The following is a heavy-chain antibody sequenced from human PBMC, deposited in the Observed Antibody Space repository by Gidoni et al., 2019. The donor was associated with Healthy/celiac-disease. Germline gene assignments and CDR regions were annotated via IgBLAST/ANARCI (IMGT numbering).Heavy chain of an antibody. D-gene: IGHD2-2*01. CDR2: IYYSGST. V-gene: IGHV4-31*01. Sequence: QVQLQESGPGLVKPSQTLSLTCTVSGGSISSGGYYWSWIRQHPGKGLEWIGYIYYSGSTYYNPSLKSLVTISVDTSKNQFSLKLSSVTAADTAVYYCARGRSLHYCSSTSCYVYWFDPWGQGTLVTVSS. CDR3: ARGRSLHYCSSTSCYVYWFDP. J-gene: IGHJ5*02. CDR1: GGSISSGGYY.